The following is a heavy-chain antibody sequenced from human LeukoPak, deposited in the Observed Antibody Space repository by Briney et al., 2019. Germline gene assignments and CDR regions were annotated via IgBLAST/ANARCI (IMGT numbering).Heavy chain of an antibody. CDR3: ARRYYGSGSSRDNWFDP. CDR1: GGTFSSYA. D-gene: IGHD3-10*01. Sequence: SVKVSCKASGGTFSSYAISWVRQAPGQGLEWMGRIIPILGIANYAQKFQGRVTITADKSTSTAYMELSSLRSEDTAVYYCARRYYGSGSSRDNWFDPWAREPWSPSPQ. J-gene: IGHJ5*02. V-gene: IGHV1-69*04. CDR2: IIPILGIA.